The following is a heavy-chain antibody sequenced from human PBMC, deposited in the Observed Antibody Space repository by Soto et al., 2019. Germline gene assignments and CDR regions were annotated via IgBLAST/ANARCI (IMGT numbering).Heavy chain of an antibody. CDR1: GFTFSSYS. V-gene: IGHV3-21*01. CDR3: ARDGSALSYGDYESGAYYYYYGMDV. J-gene: IGHJ6*02. Sequence: PGGSLRLSSAASGFTFSSYSMNWVRQAPGKGLEWVSSISSSSSYIYYADSVKGRFTISRDNAKNSLYLQMNSLRAEDTAVYYCARDGSALSYGDYESGAYYYYYGMDVWGQGTTVTVSS. CDR2: ISSSSSYI. D-gene: IGHD4-17*01.